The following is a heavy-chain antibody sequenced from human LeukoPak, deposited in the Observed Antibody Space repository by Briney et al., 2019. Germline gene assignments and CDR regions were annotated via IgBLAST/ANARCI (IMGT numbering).Heavy chain of an antibody. V-gene: IGHV4-61*08. CDR3: AGTSGYSGYDPYYYYGMDV. Sequence: SETLSLTCTVSGGSISSGGYYWSWIRQHPGKGLEWIGYIYYSGSTNYNPSLKSRVTISVDTSKNQFSLKLSSVTAADTAVYYCAGTSGYSGYDPYYYYGMDVWGQGTTVTVSS. CDR2: IYYSGST. CDR1: GGSISSGGYY. J-gene: IGHJ6*02. D-gene: IGHD5-12*01.